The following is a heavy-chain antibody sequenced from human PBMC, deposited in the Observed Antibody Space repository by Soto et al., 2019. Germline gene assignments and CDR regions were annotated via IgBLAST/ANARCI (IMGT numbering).Heavy chain of an antibody. J-gene: IGHJ6*02. CDR3: ARDPVDLFGYMDV. D-gene: IGHD6-25*01. Sequence: QEELVQSGAEVKKPGSSVNVSCKASVGTFASYSITWVRQAPGQRLEWMGEIIPLLKTVNYAQKFQGRVTITGDRSTSTVHMALSRLRSDDTAVYYCARDPVDLFGYMDVWGHGTTVTVS. CDR2: IIPLLKTV. V-gene: IGHV1-69*06. CDR1: VGTFASYS.